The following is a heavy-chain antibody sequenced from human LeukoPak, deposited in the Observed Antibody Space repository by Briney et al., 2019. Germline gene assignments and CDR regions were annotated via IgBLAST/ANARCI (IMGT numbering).Heavy chain of an antibody. V-gene: IGHV1-18*01. CDR3: AGGLTGSP. D-gene: IGHD3-9*01. Sequence: ASVDVSCRSSGGTFRIYAISWVRRAPGKGLEWMGWIIAYNGKTNYAQKLQGRVTITADTSTSTAYMELRSLRSDDTAVYYCAGGLTGSPWGQGTLVTVSS. CDR1: GGTFRIYA. CDR2: IIAYNGKT. J-gene: IGHJ5*02.